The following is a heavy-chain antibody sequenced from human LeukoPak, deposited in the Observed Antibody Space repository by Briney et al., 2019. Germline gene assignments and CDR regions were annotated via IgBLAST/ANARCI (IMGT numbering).Heavy chain of an antibody. Sequence: SETLSLTCAVYGGSISSGDYYWSWIRQPPGKGLEWIGYIYYSGSTHYNPSLKSRVTISVDTSKNQFSLKLSSVTAADTAVYYCASRGRYWFDPWGQGTLVTVSS. CDR2: IYYSGST. V-gene: IGHV4-30-4*08. CDR3: ASRGRYWFDP. J-gene: IGHJ5*02. CDR1: GGSISSGDYY.